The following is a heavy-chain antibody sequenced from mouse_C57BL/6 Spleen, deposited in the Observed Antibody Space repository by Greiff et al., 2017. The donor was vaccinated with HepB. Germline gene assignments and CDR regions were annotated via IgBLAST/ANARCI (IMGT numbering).Heavy chain of an antibody. J-gene: IGHJ1*03. CDR2: IDPADGDT. CDR1: GFNIKDYY. Sequence: VQLQQSGAELVRPGASVKLSCTASGFNIKDYYMHWVKPRPEQGLEWIGRIDPADGDTESAPKFQGKATMTADTSSNTAYLQLSSLTSEDTAVYYGTTPSTTVVATRYVEVWGTGTTVTVSS. D-gene: IGHD1-1*01. V-gene: IGHV14-1*01. CDR3: TTPSTTVVATRYVEV.